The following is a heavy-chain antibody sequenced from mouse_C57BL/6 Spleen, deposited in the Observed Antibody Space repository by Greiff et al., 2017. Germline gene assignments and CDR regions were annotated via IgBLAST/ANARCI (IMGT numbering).Heavy chain of an antibody. CDR1: GYAFTNYL. CDR3: ARSVYYGSSYAWFAY. Sequence: VKLMESGAELVRPGTSVKVSCKASGYAFTNYLIEWVKQRPGQGLEWIGVINPGSGGTNYNEKFKGKATLTADKSSSTAYMQLSSLTSEDSAVYFCARSVYYGSSYAWFAYWGQGTLVTVSA. D-gene: IGHD1-1*01. CDR2: INPGSGGT. V-gene: IGHV1-54*01. J-gene: IGHJ3*01.